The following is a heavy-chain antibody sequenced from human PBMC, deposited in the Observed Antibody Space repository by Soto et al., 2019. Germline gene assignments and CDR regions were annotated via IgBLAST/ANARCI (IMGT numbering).Heavy chain of an antibody. J-gene: IGHJ6*02. CDR3: AREVGYDSSGYFTYYYYYGMDV. Sequence: GGSLRLSCAASGFTFSSYSMNWVRQAPGKGLEWVSSISSSSYIYYADSVKGRFTISRDNAKNSLYLQMNSLRAEDTAVYYCAREVGYDSSGYFTYYYYYGMDVWGQGTTVTVSS. CDR2: ISSSSYI. V-gene: IGHV3-21*01. CDR1: GFTFSSYS. D-gene: IGHD3-22*01.